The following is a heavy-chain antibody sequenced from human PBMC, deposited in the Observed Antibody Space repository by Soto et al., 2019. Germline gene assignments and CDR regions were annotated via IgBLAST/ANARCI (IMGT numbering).Heavy chain of an antibody. D-gene: IGHD3-9*01. CDR2: ISPHNRNT. Sequence: QVQLVQSGAEVKKPGDSVKVSCKASGYTFGHFYITWVRQAPGQGLEWMGAISPHNRNTNYAEKLRGSVTMTTDTSTTTAYMELRSRRSDDTAVYYCARDEGGYDILNGYYKAHHFDQWGQGALVTVS. J-gene: IGHJ4*02. CDR1: GYTFGHFY. CDR3: ARDEGGYDILNGYYKAHHFDQ. V-gene: IGHV1-18*01.